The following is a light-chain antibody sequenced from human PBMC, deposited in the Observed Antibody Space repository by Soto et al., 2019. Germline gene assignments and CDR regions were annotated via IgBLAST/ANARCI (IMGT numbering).Light chain of an antibody. CDR2: AAS. CDR1: QSISNY. Sequence: DIQMTQSPSSLSASVGDRVTITCRASQSISNYLNWYRQKPGKAPKVLIYAASSLQSGVPSRFSGGGSGTHFTLAISSLQPEDFATYYCQQTYSTPLTFGGGTKVEI. J-gene: IGKJ4*01. V-gene: IGKV1-39*01. CDR3: QQTYSTPLT.